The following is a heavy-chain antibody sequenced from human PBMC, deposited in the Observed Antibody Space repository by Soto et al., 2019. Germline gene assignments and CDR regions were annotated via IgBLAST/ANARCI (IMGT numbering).Heavy chain of an antibody. CDR3: ARPPHYGDYGDNDFDI. Sequence: ASVKVSCKASGYTFTSYGISWVRQAPGQGLEWMGWISAYNGNTNYAQKLQGRVTMTTDTSTSTAYMELRSLRSDDTAVYYCARPPHYGDYGDNDFDIWGQGTMVTVSS. CDR1: GYTFTSYG. D-gene: IGHD4-17*01. CDR2: ISAYNGNT. J-gene: IGHJ3*02. V-gene: IGHV1-18*01.